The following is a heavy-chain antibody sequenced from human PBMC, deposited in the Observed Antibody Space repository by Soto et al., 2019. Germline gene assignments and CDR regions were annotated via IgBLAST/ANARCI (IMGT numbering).Heavy chain of an antibody. CDR3: AGRKSSPVRNYYCYLMDA. CDR1: RSSFTSYL. D-gene: IGHD4-17*01. Sequence: GESLKLSCQGSRSSFTSYLISWARQMPWKSVESMGRIDRNDSYTKYSQSFQRHVTISSDKSISTADLQWSSLKASDTAMYYLAGRKSSPVRNYYCYLMDAWGPGTTVTGSS. V-gene: IGHV5-10-1*01. CDR2: IDRNDSYT. J-gene: IGHJ6*02.